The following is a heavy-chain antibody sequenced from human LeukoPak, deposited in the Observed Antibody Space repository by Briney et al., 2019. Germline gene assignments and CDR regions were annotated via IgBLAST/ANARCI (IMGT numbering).Heavy chain of an antibody. J-gene: IGHJ4*02. CDR1: GFTFSSYG. Sequence: GGSLRLSCAASGFTFSSYGMHWVRQAPGKGLEWVAVISYDGSNKYYADSVKGRFTISRDNPKNTLYLQMNSLRAEDTAVYYCAKSPWYYDSSGYPSWGQGTLVTVSS. CDR2: ISYDGSNK. CDR3: AKSPWYYDSSGYPS. V-gene: IGHV3-30*18. D-gene: IGHD3-22*01.